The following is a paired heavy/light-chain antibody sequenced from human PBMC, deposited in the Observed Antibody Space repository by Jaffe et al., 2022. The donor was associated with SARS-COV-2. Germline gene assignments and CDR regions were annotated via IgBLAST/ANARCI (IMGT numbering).Light chain of an antibody. CDR1: QSIRNY. Sequence: DIQMTQSPSSLSASVGDRVTITCRASQSIRNYLNWYQQKPGKAPKLLIYAASSLQSGVPSRFSGSGSGTDFTLTISSLQPEDFATYYCQQSYIDLWTFGQGTKVEIK. CDR3: QQSYIDLWT. J-gene: IGKJ1*01. CDR2: AAS. V-gene: IGKV1-39*01.
Heavy chain of an antibody. Sequence: EVQLVESGGGLVQPGGSLRLSCAVSGFTFSRFWMSWVRQAPGKGLEWVANIKHDESEKYYVDSVKGRFTVSRDNGKNSLYLQMNSLRGEDTAVYYCARDMYSRSSGHDGMDVWGQGTTVIVS. D-gene: IGHD4-4*01. CDR3: ARDMYSRSSGHDGMDV. V-gene: IGHV3-7*01. CDR2: IKHDESEK. CDR1: GFTFSRFW. J-gene: IGHJ6*02.